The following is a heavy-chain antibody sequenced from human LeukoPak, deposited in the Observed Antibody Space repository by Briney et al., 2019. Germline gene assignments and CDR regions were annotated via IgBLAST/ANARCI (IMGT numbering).Heavy chain of an antibody. CDR3: ARVSGYDWESSYDY. D-gene: IGHD5-12*01. CDR2: IYYSGST. CDR1: GGSISSYY. Sequence: SETLSLTCTVSGGSISSYYWSWIRQPPGKGLEWIGYIYYSGSTNYNPPLKSRVTISVDTSKNQFSLKLSSVTAADTAVYYCARVSGYDWESSYDYWGQGTLVTVSS. V-gene: IGHV4-59*01. J-gene: IGHJ4*02.